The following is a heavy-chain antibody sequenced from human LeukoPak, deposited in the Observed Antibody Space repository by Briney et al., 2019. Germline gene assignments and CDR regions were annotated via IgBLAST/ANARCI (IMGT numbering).Heavy chain of an antibody. J-gene: IGHJ5*02. Sequence: ASVKVSCKASGDTFTRYHMHWVRQAPGQGLEWMGIINSSCGGINYAQKFEGRGTMTRGTYTRTVYMYLSVLGSEDAAGYCCARALSGWYDDWGRGTLVTVSS. V-gene: IGHV1-46*01. D-gene: IGHD6-19*01. CDR2: INSSCGGI. CDR1: GDTFTRYH. CDR3: ARALSGWYDD.